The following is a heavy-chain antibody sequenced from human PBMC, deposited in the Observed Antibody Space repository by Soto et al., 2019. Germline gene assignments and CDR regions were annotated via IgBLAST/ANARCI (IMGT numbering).Heavy chain of an antibody. J-gene: IGHJ4*02. CDR1: GGSISIHY. D-gene: IGHD3-10*01. V-gene: IGHV4-59*11. Sequence: PSETLSLTCTFSGGSISIHYWSCIRHSPGKGLEWIGYIYNSGSTKYNPSLKSRATISVDTSKNHFSLKVSPVTAADTAVYYCARGQSNYYGYYFDYWGQGTLVTVSS. CDR3: ARGQSNYYGYYFDY. CDR2: IYNSGST.